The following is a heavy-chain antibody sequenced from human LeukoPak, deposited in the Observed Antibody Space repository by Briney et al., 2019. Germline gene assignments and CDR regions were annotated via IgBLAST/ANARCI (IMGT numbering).Heavy chain of an antibody. CDR1: GGTFTSYA. CDR3: ARDVDTAMTRNAYYFDY. CDR2: IIPIFGTA. D-gene: IGHD5-18*01. Sequence: SVKVSCKASGGTFTSYAISWVRQAPGQGLEWMGGIIPIFGTANYAQKFQGRVTITADESTSTAYMELSSLRSEDTAVYYCARDVDTAMTRNAYYFDYWGQGTLVTVSS. J-gene: IGHJ4*02. V-gene: IGHV1-69*13.